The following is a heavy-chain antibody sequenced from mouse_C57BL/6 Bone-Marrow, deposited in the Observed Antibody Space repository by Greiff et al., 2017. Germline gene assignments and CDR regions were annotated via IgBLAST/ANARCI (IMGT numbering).Heavy chain of an antibody. D-gene: IGHD4-1*01. Sequence: EVTLVASGGGLVKPGGSLKLSCAASGFTFSDYGMHWVRQAPEKGLEWVAYIRSGCSTIYYAATVKGRYTISRETAKNTQFMQMTRLRTEDTAMYYCATGTRYWGQGTTLTVSS. J-gene: IGHJ2*01. CDR1: GFTFSDYG. V-gene: IGHV5-17*01. CDR3: ATGTRY. CDR2: IRSGCSTI.